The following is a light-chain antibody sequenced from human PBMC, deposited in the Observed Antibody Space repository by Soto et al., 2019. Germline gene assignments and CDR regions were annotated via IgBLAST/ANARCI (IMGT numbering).Light chain of an antibody. CDR3: MQALQTPLT. Sequence: DIVVTQSPLSLPVTPGEPASISCRSSQSLLHDNGYNYLDWYLQKPGQSPQLLIYLGSNRASGVPDRLSGSGSGTDFTLQISRVEAEDVGVYYCMQALQTPLTFGGGTKVEIK. V-gene: IGKV2-28*01. CDR1: QSLLHDNGYNY. J-gene: IGKJ4*01. CDR2: LGS.